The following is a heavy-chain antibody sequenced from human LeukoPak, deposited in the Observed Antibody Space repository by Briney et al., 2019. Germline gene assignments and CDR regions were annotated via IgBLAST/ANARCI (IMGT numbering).Heavy chain of an antibody. CDR1: GFTVSSNY. V-gene: IGHV3-66*01. CDR3: ARESAGSSGWYLDY. D-gene: IGHD6-19*01. Sequence: QPGGSLRLSCAASGFTVSSNYMSWVRQAPGKGLEWVSVIYSGGSTYYADSVKGRFTISRDNSKNTLYLQMNSLRAEDTAAYYCARESAGSSGWYLDYWGQGTLVTVSS. CDR2: IYSGGST. J-gene: IGHJ4*02.